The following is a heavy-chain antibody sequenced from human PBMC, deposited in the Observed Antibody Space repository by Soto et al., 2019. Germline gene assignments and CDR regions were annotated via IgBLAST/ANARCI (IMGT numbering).Heavy chain of an antibody. Sequence: PSETLSLTCTVSGGSISSGGYYWSWIRQHPGKGLEWIGYIYYSGSTYYNPSLKSRVTISVDTSKNQFSLKLSSVTAADTAVYYCATSKGYGDPNFDYWGQGTLVTVSS. CDR3: ATSKGYGDPNFDY. CDR1: GGSISSGGYY. V-gene: IGHV4-31*03. D-gene: IGHD4-17*01. CDR2: IYYSGST. J-gene: IGHJ4*02.